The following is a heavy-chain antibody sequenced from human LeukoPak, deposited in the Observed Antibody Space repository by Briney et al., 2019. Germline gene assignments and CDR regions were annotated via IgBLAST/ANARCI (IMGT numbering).Heavy chain of an antibody. CDR1: GFTFSSYW. CDR3: ATPTHFNWFDP. CDR2: IKQDGSKK. V-gene: IGHV3-7*01. D-gene: IGHD3-3*02. J-gene: IGHJ5*02. Sequence: GGSLRLSCAASGFTFSSYWMSWVRQAPGKGLEWVAKIKQDGSKKYYVDSVKGRFTISRDNAKNSLYLQMNSLRAEDTAVYYCATPTHFNWFDPWGQGTLVTVSS.